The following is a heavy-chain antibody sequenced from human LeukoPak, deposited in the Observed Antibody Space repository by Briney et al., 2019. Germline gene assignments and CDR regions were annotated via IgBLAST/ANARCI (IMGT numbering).Heavy chain of an antibody. J-gene: IGHJ4*02. Sequence: PSETLSLTCAVYGGSFSGYYWSWIRQPPGKGLEWIGEINHSGSTNYNPSLKSRVTIPVDTSKNQFSLKLNSVTATDTAVYYCARHYGPWGQGALVTVSS. CDR2: INHSGST. CDR3: ARHYGP. V-gene: IGHV4-34*01. CDR1: GGSFSGYY. D-gene: IGHD3-16*01.